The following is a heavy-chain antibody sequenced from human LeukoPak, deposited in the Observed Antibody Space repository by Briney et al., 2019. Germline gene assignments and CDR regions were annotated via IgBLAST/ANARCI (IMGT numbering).Heavy chain of an antibody. J-gene: IGHJ6*02. CDR1: GFTFSSYS. V-gene: IGHV3-21*01. D-gene: IGHD3-3*01. Sequence: PGGSLRLSCAASGFTFSSYSMSWVRQAPGKGLEWVSSISSSSYIYYADSVKGRFTISRDNAKNSLYLQMNSLRAEDTAVYYCARELYDFWSGYYITYYYGMDVWGQGTTVTVSS. CDR2: ISSSSYI. CDR3: ARELYDFWSGYYITYYYGMDV.